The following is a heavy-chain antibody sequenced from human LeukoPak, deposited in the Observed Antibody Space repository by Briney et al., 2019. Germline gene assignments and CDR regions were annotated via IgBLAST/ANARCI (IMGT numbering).Heavy chain of an antibody. Sequence: GRSLRLSCAASGFTFDDCVMPWVRQSPGKGLEWVSGISWNSDSIAYADSVKGRFTISRDNAKNSLYLQMNSLRGEDTAFYFCAKGSGSYSSSFLDYWGQGTLVTVSS. J-gene: IGHJ4*02. CDR1: GFTFDDCV. CDR2: ISWNSDSI. V-gene: IGHV3-9*01. CDR3: AKGSGSYSSSFLDY. D-gene: IGHD1-26*01.